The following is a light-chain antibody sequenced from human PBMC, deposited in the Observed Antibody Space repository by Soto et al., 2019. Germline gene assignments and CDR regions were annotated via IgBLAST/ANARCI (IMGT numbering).Light chain of an antibody. CDR2: AAS. J-gene: IGKJ4*01. CDR1: QSISSY. V-gene: IGKV1-39*01. CDR3: QQTYSTPT. Sequence: DIQMTQSPSSLSASVGDRVTITCRASQSISSYLNWYQQKPGKAPKLLIYAASSLQSGVPSRFSGSGSGTDFTLTISSLQREDFATYYCQQTYSTPTFGGGTQVEIK.